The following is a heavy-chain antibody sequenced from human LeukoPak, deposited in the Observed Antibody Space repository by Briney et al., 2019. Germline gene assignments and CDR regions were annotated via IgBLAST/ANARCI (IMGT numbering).Heavy chain of an antibody. CDR2: IHYSGSS. CDR1: GDSTSSYN. V-gene: IGHV4-59*01. Sequence: SETLTLPCTVSGDSTSSYNWNWLRQPPGKGLEWIGYIHYSGSSNYNPSHKSRVTISEDTSKNQFSLKLSSVTAADTAVYDCARESVLGTTRLMAVWGQGTTVTVSS. D-gene: IGHD7-27*01. CDR3: ARESVLGTTRLMAV. J-gene: IGHJ6*02.